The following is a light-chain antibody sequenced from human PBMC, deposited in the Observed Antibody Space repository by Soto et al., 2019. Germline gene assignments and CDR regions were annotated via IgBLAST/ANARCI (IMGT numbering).Light chain of an antibody. CDR1: QALSNY. Sequence: DIQLTQSPYVLSASVGDTFTITCRASQALSNYLAWYQQKPGQAPRLLIYGAYTRATGVPSRFSGSGSGTEFTLTISFLQPDDFATYYCQQYNSYSPLTFGGGTKVDIK. J-gene: IGKJ4*01. CDR2: GAY. V-gene: IGKV1-5*01. CDR3: QQYNSYSPLT.